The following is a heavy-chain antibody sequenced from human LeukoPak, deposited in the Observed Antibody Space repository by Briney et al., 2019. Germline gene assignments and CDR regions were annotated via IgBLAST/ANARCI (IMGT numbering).Heavy chain of an antibody. CDR2: IYYSGST. D-gene: IGHD6-25*01. Sequence: SETLSLTCTVSGGSISSSSYYRGWIRQPPGKGLEWIGSIYYSGSTYYNPSLKSRVTISVDTSKNQFSLKLSSVTAADTAVYYCAREGRALADLPTSDYWGQGTLVTVSS. CDR3: AREGRALADLPTSDY. V-gene: IGHV4-39*07. CDR1: GGSISSSSYY. J-gene: IGHJ4*02.